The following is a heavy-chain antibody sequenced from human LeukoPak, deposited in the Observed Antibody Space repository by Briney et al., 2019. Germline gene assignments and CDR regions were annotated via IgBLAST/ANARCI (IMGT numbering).Heavy chain of an antibody. Sequence: PGGSLRLSCAASGFTFSSYGMSWVRQAPGKGLEWVSGIISGGSTYYADSVKGRFTISRDNAKNSLYLQMNSLRAEDTAVYYCARGDCSGGSCYLSLTTIDYWGQGTLVTVSS. V-gene: IGHV3-23*01. CDR3: ARGDCSGGSCYLSLTTIDY. CDR1: GFTFSSYG. D-gene: IGHD2-15*01. CDR2: IISGGST. J-gene: IGHJ4*02.